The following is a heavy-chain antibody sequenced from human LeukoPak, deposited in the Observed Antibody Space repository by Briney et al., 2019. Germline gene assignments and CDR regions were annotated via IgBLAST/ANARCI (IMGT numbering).Heavy chain of an antibody. D-gene: IGHD3-10*01. Sequence: GGSLRLSCAASASTFSNFAMTWVRQAPGKGLEWVSVISSSGSSTYYADSVRGRFTISRDKSKNSLYLQMNSLRAEDTAVYYCAKAQGWFGDVHYGMDXWGQGTTVTVSS. CDR3: AKAQGWFGDVHYGMDX. CDR1: ASTFSNFA. V-gene: IGHV3-23*01. J-gene: IGHJ6*02. CDR2: ISSSGSST.